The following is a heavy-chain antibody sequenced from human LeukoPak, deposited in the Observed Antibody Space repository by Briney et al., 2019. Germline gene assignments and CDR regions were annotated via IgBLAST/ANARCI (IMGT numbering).Heavy chain of an antibody. D-gene: IGHD3-3*01. Sequence: GGTLRLSCAASGFTFSSYGMSWVRQAPGKGLEWVAFIRFDGTSEFYADSVKARFTISRDNSQNTVSLQLNNLRIEDTALYYCAKTSLSDPSGHYYYMDVWGKGTTVTVSS. CDR2: IRFDGTSE. CDR3: AKTSLSDPSGHYYYMDV. CDR1: GFTFSSYG. J-gene: IGHJ6*03. V-gene: IGHV3-30*02.